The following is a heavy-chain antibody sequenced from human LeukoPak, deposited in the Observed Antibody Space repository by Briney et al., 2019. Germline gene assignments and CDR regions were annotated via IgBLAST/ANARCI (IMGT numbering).Heavy chain of an antibody. J-gene: IGHJ5*02. CDR3: AKDGGFQQWLVPDWFDP. V-gene: IGHV3-9*01. D-gene: IGHD6-19*01. Sequence: PGRSLRLSCAASGFTFDDYAMHWVRQAPGKGLEWVSGISWNSGSIGYADSVKGRFTISRDNAKNSLYLQMNSLRAEDTALYYCAKDGGFQQWLVPDWFDPWGQGTLVTVSS. CDR1: GFTFDDYA. CDR2: ISWNSGSI.